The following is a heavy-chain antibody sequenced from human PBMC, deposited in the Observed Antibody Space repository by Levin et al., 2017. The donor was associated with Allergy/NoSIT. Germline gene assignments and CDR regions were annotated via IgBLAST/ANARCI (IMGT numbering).Heavy chain of an antibody. CDR2: IYYSGST. J-gene: IGHJ5*02. Sequence: SETLSLTCTVSGGSISSSSYYWGWIRQPPGKGLEWIGSIYYSGSTYYNPSLKSRVTISVDTSKNQFSLKLSSVTAADTAVYYCASTGIEQQLVRWGWFDPWGQGTLVTVSS. CDR1: GGSISSSSYY. CDR3: ASTGIEQQLVRWGWFDP. V-gene: IGHV4-39*01. D-gene: IGHD6-13*01.